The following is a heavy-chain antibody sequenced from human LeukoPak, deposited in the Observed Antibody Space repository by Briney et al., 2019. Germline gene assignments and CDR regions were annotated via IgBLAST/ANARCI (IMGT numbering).Heavy chain of an antibody. CDR2: ISYHGSNK. CDR3: ARGVGSYGYEYYYGMDV. Sequence: PGRSLRLSCAASGFTFSTCGMHWVRQAPGKGLEWVAQISYHGSNKDYPDSVKGRFTISRDNSKNTLYLQMNSLRAEDTAVYYCARGVGSYGYEYYYGMDVWGQGTTVTVSS. D-gene: IGHD3-16*01. CDR1: GFTFSTCG. V-gene: IGHV3-30*19. J-gene: IGHJ6*02.